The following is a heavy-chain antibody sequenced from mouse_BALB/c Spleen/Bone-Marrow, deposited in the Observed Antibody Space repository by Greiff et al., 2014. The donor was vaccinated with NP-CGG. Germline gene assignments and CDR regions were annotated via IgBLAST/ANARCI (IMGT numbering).Heavy chain of an antibody. V-gene: IGHV1S41*01. J-gene: IGHJ1*01. CDR3: ARGRYGYDGWYFDV. CDR1: GYTFTNYW. D-gene: IGHD2-2*01. Sequence: DLVKPGASVKLSCKTSGYTFTNYWINWIKQRPGQGLEWLGRIAPGSGSTYYNEMFKVKAPLTVDTSSSIAYIQLSSLSSEDSAVYFCARGRYGYDGWYFDVWGAGTTVTVSS. CDR2: IAPGSGST.